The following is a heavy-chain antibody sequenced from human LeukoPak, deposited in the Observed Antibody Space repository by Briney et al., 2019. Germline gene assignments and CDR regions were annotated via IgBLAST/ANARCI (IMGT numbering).Heavy chain of an antibody. Sequence: GGSLRLSCAASGFTFSSYGMHWVRQAPGKGLEWVAVISYDGSNKYYADSVKGRFTISRDNSKNTLYLQMNSLRAEDTAVYYCGKGQTYSSSSPENYWGQGTLVTVSS. CDR2: ISYDGSNK. CDR3: GKGQTYSSSSPENY. J-gene: IGHJ4*02. V-gene: IGHV3-30*18. CDR1: GFTFSSYG. D-gene: IGHD6-6*01.